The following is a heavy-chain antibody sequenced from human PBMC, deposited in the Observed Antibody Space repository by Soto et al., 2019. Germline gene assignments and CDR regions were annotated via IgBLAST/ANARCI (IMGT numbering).Heavy chain of an antibody. D-gene: IGHD3-16*01. CDR2: VNPNSGET. CDR3: SYTGGP. CDR1: GHSLNKYD. Sequence: GASVKVSCKASGHSLNKYDINWVRQAPGQGLEWMGWVNPNSGETGFAQKFQGRITMTRNTSINTVYMELRSLRSDDTAVYFCSYTGGPWGQGTLVSVSS. V-gene: IGHV1-8*01. J-gene: IGHJ5*02.